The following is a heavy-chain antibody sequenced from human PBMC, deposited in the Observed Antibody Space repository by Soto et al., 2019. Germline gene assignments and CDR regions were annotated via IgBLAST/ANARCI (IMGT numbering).Heavy chain of an antibody. D-gene: IGHD3-9*01. CDR3: ARPPGYISDWYYFDL. CDR1: GYTFTSYY. CDR2: INPSGGST. J-gene: IGHJ4*02. Sequence: ASVKVSCKASGYTFTSYYMHWVRQAPGQGLEWMGIINPSGGSTSYAQKFQGRVTMTRDTSTSTVYMKLSSLRSEDTAVYYCARPPGYISDWYYFDLWGQGTKVTVSS. V-gene: IGHV1-46*01.